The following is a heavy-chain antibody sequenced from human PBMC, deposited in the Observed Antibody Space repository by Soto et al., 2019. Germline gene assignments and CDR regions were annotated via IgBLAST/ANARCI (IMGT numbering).Heavy chain of an antibody. CDR1: GGSISSSNW. J-gene: IGHJ4*02. CDR3: AREFSSGWFPSTHFDY. Sequence: PSETLSLTCAVSGGSISSSNWWSWVRQPPGKGLEWIGEIYHSGSTNYNPSLKSRVTISVDKSKNQFSLKLSSVTAADTAVYYCAREFSSGWFPSTHFDYWGQGTLVTVSS. D-gene: IGHD6-19*01. CDR2: IYHSGST. V-gene: IGHV4-4*02.